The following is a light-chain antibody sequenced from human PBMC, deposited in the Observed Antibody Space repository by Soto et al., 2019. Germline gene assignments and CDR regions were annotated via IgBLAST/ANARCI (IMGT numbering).Light chain of an antibody. J-gene: IGKJ2*01. Sequence: EIVLTQSPGTLSLSPGESATLSCRASQPVGISYLAWFQQKPGQAPRLLIYAASTRASGIPARFSGSGSGTDFTLTISRLEPEDFAVYYCHQYGRSPKTFGQGTNLEIK. V-gene: IGKV3-20*01. CDR3: HQYGRSPKT. CDR2: AAS. CDR1: QPVGISY.